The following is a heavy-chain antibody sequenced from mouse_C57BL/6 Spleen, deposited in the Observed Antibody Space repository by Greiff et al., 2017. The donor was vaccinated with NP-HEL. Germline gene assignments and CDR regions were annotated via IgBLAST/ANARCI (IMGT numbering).Heavy chain of an antibody. CDR3: AANYYGSSYDGYFDV. CDR2: IYPRSGNT. J-gene: IGHJ1*03. D-gene: IGHD1-1*01. Sequence: QVQLQQSGAELARPGASVKLSCKASGYTFTSYGISWVKQRTGQGLEWIGEIYPRSGNTYYNEKFKGKATLTADKSSSTAYMELRSLTSEDSAVYFCAANYYGSSYDGYFDVWGTGTTVTVSS. CDR1: GYTFTSYG. V-gene: IGHV1-81*01.